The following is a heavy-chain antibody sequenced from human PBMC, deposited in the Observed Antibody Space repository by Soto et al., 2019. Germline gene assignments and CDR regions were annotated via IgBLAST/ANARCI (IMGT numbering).Heavy chain of an antibody. Sequence: QGQLVQSGTEVKQLGASVKVSCKTSASAFTSYGINWVRQAPGQGLEWMGWISPYNGNTHYSQKFQDRVTMTTDPSTNPVFMELRSLTSDDTAMYYCARDRNTVLVVAGGWFDPWGQGTLVTVSS. D-gene: IGHD2-15*01. CDR1: ASAFTSYG. J-gene: IGHJ5*02. CDR2: ISPYNGNT. V-gene: IGHV1-18*01. CDR3: ARDRNTVLVVAGGWFDP.